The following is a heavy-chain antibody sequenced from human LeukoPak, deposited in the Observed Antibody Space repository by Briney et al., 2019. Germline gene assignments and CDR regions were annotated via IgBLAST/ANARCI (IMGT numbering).Heavy chain of an antibody. J-gene: IGHJ4*02. Sequence: SETLSLTCAVYGGSFSGYYWSWIRQPPGKGLEWIGETNHSGSTNYNPSLKSRVTISVDTSKNQFSLRLSSVTAADTAVYYCARLVAAAGTSGDWGQGTLVTVSS. CDR3: ARLVAAAGTSGD. CDR2: TNHSGST. V-gene: IGHV4-34*01. D-gene: IGHD6-13*01. CDR1: GGSFSGYY.